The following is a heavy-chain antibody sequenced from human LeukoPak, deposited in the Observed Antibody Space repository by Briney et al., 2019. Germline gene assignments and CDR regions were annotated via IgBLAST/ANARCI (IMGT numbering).Heavy chain of an antibody. Sequence: VGSLRLSCAASGFTFSSYSMNWVRQAPGKGLECVSSISSSSSYIYYADSVKGRFTISRDNAKNSLYLQMNSLRAEDTAVYYCARDSGYDPDAFDIWGQGTMVTVSS. CDR1: GFTFSSYS. CDR2: ISSSSSYI. J-gene: IGHJ3*02. V-gene: IGHV3-21*01. CDR3: ARDSGYDPDAFDI. D-gene: IGHD5-12*01.